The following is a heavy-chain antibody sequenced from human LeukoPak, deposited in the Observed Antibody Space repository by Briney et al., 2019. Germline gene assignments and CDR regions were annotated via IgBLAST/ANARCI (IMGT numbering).Heavy chain of an antibody. D-gene: IGHD2-8*01. CDR2: IYSGGST. Sequence: GGSLRLSSAASGFTVSSNYMSWVRQAPGKGLEWVSVIYSGGSTYYADSVKGRFTISRDNSKNTLYLQMNSLRAEDTAVYYCARMLGSLYYFDYWGQGTLVTVSS. J-gene: IGHJ4*02. V-gene: IGHV3-53*01. CDR3: ARMLGSLYYFDY. CDR1: GFTVSSNY.